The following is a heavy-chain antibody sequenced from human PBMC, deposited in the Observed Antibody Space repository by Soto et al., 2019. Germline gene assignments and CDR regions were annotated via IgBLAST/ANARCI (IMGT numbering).Heavy chain of an antibody. CDR1: WYTFTNHG. CDR3: ARGGISSSDGLDY. D-gene: IGHD6-13*01. V-gene: IGHV1-18*01. CDR2: ISPYNGDT. Sequence: RXSEKVSFKASWYTFTNHGISWVRQAPGEGLEWMGWISPYNGDTNNAQKFQGRVTMTTDTPTNTGFMELTRLTSDDTAVYYCARGGISSSDGLDYWGQGSLVTVSS. J-gene: IGHJ4*02.